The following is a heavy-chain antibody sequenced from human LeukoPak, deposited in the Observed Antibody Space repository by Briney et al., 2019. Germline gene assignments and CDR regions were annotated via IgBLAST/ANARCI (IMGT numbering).Heavy chain of an antibody. V-gene: IGHV3-30*02. Sequence: GGSLRLSCAASGFTFSSYGMHWVRQAPGKGLEWVAFIRYDGSNKYYADSVKGRFTISRDNSKNTLYLQMNSLRAEDTAVYYCAKARYSSSYYGIDYWGQGTLVTVSS. CDR1: GFTFSSYG. J-gene: IGHJ4*02. CDR3: AKARYSSSYYGIDY. CDR2: IRYDGSNK. D-gene: IGHD6-13*01.